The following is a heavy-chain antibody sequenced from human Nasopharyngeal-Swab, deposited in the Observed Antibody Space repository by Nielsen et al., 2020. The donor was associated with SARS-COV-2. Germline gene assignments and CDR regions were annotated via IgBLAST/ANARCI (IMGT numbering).Heavy chain of an antibody. V-gene: IGHV4-61*01. CDR3: ARERSYYYYMDV. Sequence: GSLRLSCTVSGGSVSSGSYYWSWIRQPPGKGLEWIGYIYYSGSTNYNPSLKSRVTISVDTSKNQFSLKLSSVTAADTAVYYCARERSYYYYMDVWGKGTTVTVSS. J-gene: IGHJ6*03. CDR2: IYYSGST. CDR1: GGSVSSGSYY.